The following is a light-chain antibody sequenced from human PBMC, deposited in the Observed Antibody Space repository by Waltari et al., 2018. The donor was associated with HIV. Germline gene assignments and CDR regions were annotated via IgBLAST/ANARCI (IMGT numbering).Light chain of an antibody. CDR1: SSHIGNNY. Sequence: QSVLTQPPSASAAPGQKVTISCSGTSSHIGNNYVSWYQQLPGTAPKLLIFENNKRPSGIPDRFSGSKSGTSATLGSTGLQTGDEADYYCGTWDSSLSTGMFGGGTKLTVL. CDR3: GTWDSSLSTGM. J-gene: IGLJ3*02. CDR2: ENN. V-gene: IGLV1-51*01.